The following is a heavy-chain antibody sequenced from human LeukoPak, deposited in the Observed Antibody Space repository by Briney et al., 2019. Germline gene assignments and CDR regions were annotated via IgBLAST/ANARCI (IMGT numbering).Heavy chain of an antibody. CDR1: GFTFSSYA. Sequence: GGSLRLSCAASGFTFSSYAMSWVRQAPGKGLEWVSAISGSGGSTYYADSVKGRFTISRDNSKNTLYLQMNSLRAEDKAVYYCARSSSSWPNWFDPWGQGTLVTVSS. CDR3: ARSSSSWPNWFDP. D-gene: IGHD6-13*01. CDR2: ISGSGGST. V-gene: IGHV3-23*01. J-gene: IGHJ5*02.